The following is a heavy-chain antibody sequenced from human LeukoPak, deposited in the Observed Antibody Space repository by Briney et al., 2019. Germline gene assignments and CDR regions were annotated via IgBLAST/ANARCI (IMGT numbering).Heavy chain of an antibody. Sequence: PSETLSLTCAAYGGSFSGYYWSWIRQPPGKGLEWIGEINHSGSTNYNPSLKSRVTISVDTSKNQFSLKLSSVTAADTAVYYCARVPSGSYDSWGQGTLVTVSS. D-gene: IGHD1-26*01. CDR1: GGSFSGYY. CDR2: INHSGST. V-gene: IGHV4-34*01. CDR3: ARVPSGSYDS. J-gene: IGHJ5*01.